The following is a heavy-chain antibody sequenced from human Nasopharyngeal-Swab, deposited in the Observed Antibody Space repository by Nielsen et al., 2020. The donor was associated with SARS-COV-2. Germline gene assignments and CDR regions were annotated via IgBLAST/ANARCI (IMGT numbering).Heavy chain of an antibody. D-gene: IGHD3-10*01. CDR3: ARDHVLPDAFDI. CDR1: GFTFSSYS. J-gene: IGHJ3*02. CDR2: ISSSSSYI. Sequence: LSLTCADSGFTFSSYSMNWVRQAPGKGLEWVSSISSSSSYIYYADSVKGRFTISRDNAKNSLYLQMNSLRAEDTAVYYCARDHVLPDAFDIWGQGTMVTVSS. V-gene: IGHV3-21*01.